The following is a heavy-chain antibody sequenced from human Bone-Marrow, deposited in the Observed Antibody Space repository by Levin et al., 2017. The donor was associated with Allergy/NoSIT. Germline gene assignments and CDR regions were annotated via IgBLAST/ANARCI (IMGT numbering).Heavy chain of an antibody. Sequence: LTCAASGFLFSNYAMNWVRQAPGKGLEWVSQISGSGGNTHYADSVKGRFTFSRDNSKNTLYLQMNSLRAEDTAVYYCAGYDTSAYHSPFDYWGQGTLDT. D-gene: IGHD3-22*01. CDR1: GFLFSNYA. CDR2: ISGSGGNT. V-gene: IGHV3-23*01. J-gene: IGHJ4*02. CDR3: AGYDTSAYHSPFDY.